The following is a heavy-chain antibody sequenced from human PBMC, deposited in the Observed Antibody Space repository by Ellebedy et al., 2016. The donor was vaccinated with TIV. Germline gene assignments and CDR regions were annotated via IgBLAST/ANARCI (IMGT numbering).Heavy chain of an antibody. CDR1: GFTFSSYA. D-gene: IGHD6-13*01. Sequence: GGSLRLXXAASGFTFSSYAMSWVRQAPGKGLEWVSAISGSGGSTYYADSVKGRFTISRDNSKNTLYLQMNSLRAEDTAVYYCARYSSSWYGRADYWGQGTLVTVSS. CDR3: ARYSSSWYGRADY. J-gene: IGHJ4*02. V-gene: IGHV3-23*01. CDR2: ISGSGGST.